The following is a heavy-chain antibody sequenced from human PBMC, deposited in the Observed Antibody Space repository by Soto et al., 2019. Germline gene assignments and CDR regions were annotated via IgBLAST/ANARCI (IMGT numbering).Heavy chain of an antibody. Sequence: PGGSLRLSCEASGFTFSRDEMNWVRQAPGKGLEWIAYIQNHGYSTHYADSVKGCFTISRDNAKNTLYLQMSSLTAEDTAIYYCARGYDAGCHFGYWGQGVLVTVSS. V-gene: IGHV3-48*03. CDR1: GFTFSRDE. CDR2: IQNHGYST. D-gene: IGHD1-20*01. CDR3: ARGYDAGCHFGY. J-gene: IGHJ4*02.